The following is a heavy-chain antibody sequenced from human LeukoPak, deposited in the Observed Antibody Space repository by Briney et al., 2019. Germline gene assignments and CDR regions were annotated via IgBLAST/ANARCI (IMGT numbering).Heavy chain of an antibody. Sequence: GGSLRLSCAASGFTFSYYAMSWVRQAPGKGLEWVSAISGSGGSTYYADSVKGRFTISRDNSKNTLYLQMNSLRAEDTAVYYCAKGSWQQMVSLDYYYYMDVWGKGTTVTAS. CDR2: ISGSGGST. J-gene: IGHJ6*03. CDR3: AKGSWQQMVSLDYYYYMDV. V-gene: IGHV3-23*01. D-gene: IGHD6-13*01. CDR1: GFTFSYYA.